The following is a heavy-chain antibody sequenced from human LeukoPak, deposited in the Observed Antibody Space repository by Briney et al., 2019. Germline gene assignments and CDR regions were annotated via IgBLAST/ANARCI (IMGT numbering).Heavy chain of an antibody. CDR1: GYTFTSYA. CDR3: ARANGVIVSYYFDY. Sequence: ASVKVSCKASGYTFTSYAMNWVRQVPGQGLEWMGWISAYNGNTNYAQKLQGRVTMTTDTSTSTAYMELRSLRSDDTAVYYCARANGVIVSYYFDYWGQGTLVTVSS. D-gene: IGHD2-8*01. J-gene: IGHJ4*02. CDR2: ISAYNGNT. V-gene: IGHV1-18*01.